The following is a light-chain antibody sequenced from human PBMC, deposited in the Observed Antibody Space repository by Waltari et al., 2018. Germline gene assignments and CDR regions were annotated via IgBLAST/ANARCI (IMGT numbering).Light chain of an antibody. CDR1: SSNIGSNY. CDR3: AAWDDVLSGVV. CDR2: RDN. J-gene: IGLJ2*01. V-gene: IGLV1-47*01. Sequence: QPVLIQPPSASGTPGQRVTIPCSGSSSNIGSNYVYWYQQVPGTAPKLLMYRDNGRPSGVPDRFSGSKSGTSASLAISGVRSEDEADYHCAAWDDVLSGVVFGGGTKLIVL.